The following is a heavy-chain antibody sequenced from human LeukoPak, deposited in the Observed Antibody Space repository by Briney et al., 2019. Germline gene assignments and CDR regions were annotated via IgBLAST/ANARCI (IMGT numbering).Heavy chain of an antibody. Sequence: SETLSLTCAVYGGSFSGYYWSWIRQPPGKGLEWIGEINHSGSTNYNPSLKSRVTISVDTSKNQFSLKLSSVTAADTAVYYCARGRQLVRKWDIRPVLYYYYYMDVWGKGTTVTVSS. CDR2: INHSGST. J-gene: IGHJ6*03. D-gene: IGHD6-6*01. V-gene: IGHV4-34*01. CDR3: ARGRQLVRKWDIRPVLYYYYYMDV. CDR1: GGSFSGYY.